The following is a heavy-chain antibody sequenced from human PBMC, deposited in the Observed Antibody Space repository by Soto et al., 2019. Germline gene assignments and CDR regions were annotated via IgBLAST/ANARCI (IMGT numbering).Heavy chain of an antibody. Sequence: ASVKVSCKASGYTFTGYYMHWVRQAPGQGLEWMGWINPNSGGTNYAQKFQGWVTMTRDTSISTAYMELSRLRSDDTAVYYCARAYYDSSGYDDAFDIWGQGTMVTVSS. J-gene: IGHJ3*02. D-gene: IGHD3-22*01. V-gene: IGHV1-2*04. CDR2: INPNSGGT. CDR1: GYTFTGYY. CDR3: ARAYYDSSGYDDAFDI.